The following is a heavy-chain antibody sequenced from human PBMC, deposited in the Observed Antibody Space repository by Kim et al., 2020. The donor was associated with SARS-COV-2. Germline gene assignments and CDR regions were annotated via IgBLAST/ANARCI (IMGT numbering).Heavy chain of an antibody. CDR1: GGSFSGYY. CDR2: INHSGST. D-gene: IGHD6-19*01. CDR3: ARGQTPKHKPGIAVAGSAFDI. J-gene: IGHJ3*02. Sequence: SETLSLTCAVYGGSFSGYYWSWIRQPPGKGLEWIGEINHSGSTNYNPSLKSRVTISVDTSKNQFSLKLSSVTAADTAVYYCARGQTPKHKPGIAVAGSAFDIWGQGTMVTVSS. V-gene: IGHV4-34*01.